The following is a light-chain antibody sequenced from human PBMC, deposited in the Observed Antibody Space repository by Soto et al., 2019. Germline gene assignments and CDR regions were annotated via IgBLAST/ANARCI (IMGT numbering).Light chain of an antibody. J-gene: IGKJ1*01. Sequence: DIQMTQSPSSLSASVGDRVTITCRASQSIRGFLNWYQQRLGKAPKLLIYTTFNLQSGVPSRFSGSGSGTDFTLAINALQPEDFPAYYYQQSFSSPPTFGNGTQVEMK. CDR2: TTF. CDR3: QQSFSSPPT. V-gene: IGKV1-39*01. CDR1: QSIRGF.